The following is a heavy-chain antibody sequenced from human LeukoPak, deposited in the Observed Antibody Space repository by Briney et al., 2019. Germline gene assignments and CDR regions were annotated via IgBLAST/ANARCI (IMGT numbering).Heavy chain of an antibody. J-gene: IGHJ4*02. D-gene: IGHD3-9*01. CDR2: IYYSGST. CDR3: ARLQTGLSGYFDWLLYDFDY. Sequence: SETLSLTCTVSGGSISSSSYYWGWIRQPPGKGLEWIGSIYYSGSTYYNPSLKSRVPISVDTSKNQFSLKLSSVTAADTAVYYCARLQTGLSGYFDWLLYDFDYWGQGTLVTVSS. V-gene: IGHV4-39*01. CDR1: GGSISSSSYY.